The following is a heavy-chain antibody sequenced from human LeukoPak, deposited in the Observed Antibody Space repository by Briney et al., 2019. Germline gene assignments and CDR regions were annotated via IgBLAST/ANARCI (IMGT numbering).Heavy chain of an antibody. D-gene: IGHD2-15*01. CDR2: IYYSGST. J-gene: IGHJ5*02. Sequence: SETLSLTCTVSGGSISSSSYYWGWIRQPPGKGLEWIGSIYYSGSTYYNPSLKSRVTISVDTSKNQFSLKLSSVTAADTAVYYCARRVGYCSGGSCYYFGWFDPWGQGTLVTVTS. V-gene: IGHV4-39*01. CDR1: GGSISSSSYY. CDR3: ARRVGYCSGGSCYYFGWFDP.